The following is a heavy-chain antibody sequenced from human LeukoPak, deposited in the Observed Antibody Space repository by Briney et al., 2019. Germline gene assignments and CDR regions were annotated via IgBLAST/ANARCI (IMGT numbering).Heavy chain of an antibody. CDR1: GYTFTSYY. CDR3: ARDPGYYGSGSFDP. V-gene: IGHV1-2*02. CDR2: IDPNSGGT. Sequence: ASVKVSCKASGYTFTSYYMHWVRQAPGQGLEWMGWIDPNSGGTNYAQKFQGRVTMTRDTPISTAYMELSRLRSDDTAVYYCARDPGYYGSGSFDPWGQGTLVTVSS. D-gene: IGHD3-10*01. J-gene: IGHJ5*02.